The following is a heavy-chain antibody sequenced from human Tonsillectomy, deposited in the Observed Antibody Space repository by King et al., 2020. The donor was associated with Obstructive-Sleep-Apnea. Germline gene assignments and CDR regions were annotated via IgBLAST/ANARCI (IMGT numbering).Heavy chain of an antibody. CDR1: GDSVSSNSAV. CDR2: TYYRSKWYS. CDR3: ARYIVSPRDNGRWFYYYGLDV. J-gene: IGHJ6*02. D-gene: IGHD4-23*01. V-gene: IGHV6-1*01. Sequence: VQLQQSGPGLVKTSQTLSLTCAISGDSVSSNSAVWNWIRQSPSRGLEWLGRTYYRSKWYSDYTASVAGRIRINSDTSKNQFSLQLNSVTPEDTAVYYCARYIVSPRDNGRWFYYYGLDVWGQGTTVTVSS.